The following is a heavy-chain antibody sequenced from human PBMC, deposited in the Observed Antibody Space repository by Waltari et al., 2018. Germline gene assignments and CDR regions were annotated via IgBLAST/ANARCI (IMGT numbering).Heavy chain of an antibody. D-gene: IGHD2-21*02. CDR1: GGSISSHY. J-gene: IGHJ4*02. Sequence: QVQLQESGPGLVKPSETLSRTGTVAGGSISSHYWIWIRQPPGKGLEWIGYIYYSGSTNYNPSLKSRVTISVDTSKNQFSLKLSSVTAAYTALYYCARDLGRDGGNSRYWRQGTLVTVSS. CDR3: ARDLGRDGGNSRY. V-gene: IGHV4-59*11. CDR2: IYYSGST.